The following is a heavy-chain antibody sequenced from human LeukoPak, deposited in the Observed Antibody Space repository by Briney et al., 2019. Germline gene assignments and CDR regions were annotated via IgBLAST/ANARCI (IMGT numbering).Heavy chain of an antibody. CDR3: AKGSGINHYHWIDP. Sequence: PGGSLRLSCAASGFTFSSYGMHWVRQAPGKGLEWVAVIWYDGSNKYYADSVKGRFTIPRDNSKNTLYLQMDSLRAEDTALYYCAKGSGINHYHWIDPWGQGTLVTVSS. D-gene: IGHD1-14*01. CDR1: GFTFSSYG. V-gene: IGHV3-33*06. J-gene: IGHJ5*02. CDR2: IWYDGSNK.